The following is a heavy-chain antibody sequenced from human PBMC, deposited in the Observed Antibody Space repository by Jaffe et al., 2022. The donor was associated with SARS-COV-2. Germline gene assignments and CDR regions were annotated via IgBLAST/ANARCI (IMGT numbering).Heavy chain of an antibody. CDR3: AREIYHDFWSGYYKVGHQYYGMDV. V-gene: IGHV4-61*02. D-gene: IGHD3-3*01. CDR1: GGSISSASYY. J-gene: IGHJ6*02. CDR2: IYTSGST. Sequence: QVQLQESGPGLVKPSQTLSLTCSVSGGSISSASYYWSWIRQPAGKGLEWIGRIYTSGSTDYNPSLKSRVTISVDTPKNQFSLKLSSVTAADTAVYYCAREIYHDFWSGYYKVGHQYYGMDVWGQGTTVTVSS.